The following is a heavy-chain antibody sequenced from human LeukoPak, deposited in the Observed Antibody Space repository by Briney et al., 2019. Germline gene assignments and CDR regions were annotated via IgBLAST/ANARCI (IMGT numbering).Heavy chain of an antibody. J-gene: IGHJ4*02. CDR1: GGSISSGSYY. D-gene: IGHD4-11*01. CDR3: ARGRFESNGDFDF. Sequence: SQTLSLTCTVSGGSISSGSYYWSWIRQPAGKGLEWIGRIYTSGSTNYNPSLKSRVTMSVDTSKNQFSLTLNSVTAADTGVYYCARGRFESNGDFDFWGQGTLVTVSS. CDR2: IYTSGST. V-gene: IGHV4-61*02.